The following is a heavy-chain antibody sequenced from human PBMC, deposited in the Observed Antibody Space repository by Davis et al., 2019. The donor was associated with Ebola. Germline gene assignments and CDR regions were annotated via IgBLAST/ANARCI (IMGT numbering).Heavy chain of an antibody. D-gene: IGHD5-12*01. CDR1: GYTFTSYG. CDR2: IIPIFGTA. V-gene: IGHV1-69*06. Sequence: AASVKVSCKASGYTFTSYGISWVRQAPGQGLEWMGGIIPIFGTANYAQKFQGRVTITADKSTSTAYMELSSLRSEDTAVYYCASHIVATITGYYYYGMDVWGQGTTVTVSS. J-gene: IGHJ6*02. CDR3: ASHIVATITGYYYYGMDV.